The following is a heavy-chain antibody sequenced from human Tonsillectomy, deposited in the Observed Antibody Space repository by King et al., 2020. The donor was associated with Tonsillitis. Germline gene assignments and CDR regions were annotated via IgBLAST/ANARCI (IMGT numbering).Heavy chain of an antibody. V-gene: IGHV3-30*02. CDR3: ANDIVLYSSSLHPGGGAFDI. Sequence: VQLVESGGGVVQPGGSLRLSCAASGFTFSSYGMHWVRQAPGKGLEWVAFIRYDGSNKYYADSVKGRFTISRDNSKNTLYLQMNSLRAEDTAVYYCANDIVLYSSSLHPGGGAFDIWGQGTMVTVSS. D-gene: IGHD6-13*01. J-gene: IGHJ3*02. CDR2: IRYDGSNK. CDR1: GFTFSSYG.